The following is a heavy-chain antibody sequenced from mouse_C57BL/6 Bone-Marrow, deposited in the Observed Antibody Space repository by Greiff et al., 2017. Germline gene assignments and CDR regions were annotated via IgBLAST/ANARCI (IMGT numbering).Heavy chain of an antibody. CDR1: GYTFTSYG. V-gene: IGHV1-81*01. D-gene: IGHD1-1*01. CDR3: ARADYDGTFEV. CDR2: IYPRSGNT. J-gene: IGHJ1*03. Sequence: QVQLQQSGAELVRPGASVKLSCKASGYTFTSYGISWVKQRTGQGLEWIGEIYPRSGNTYYNEKFKGKATLTADKSSSTASMELRSLTSEVSAVYVCARADYDGTFEVWGTVTTVTVSS.